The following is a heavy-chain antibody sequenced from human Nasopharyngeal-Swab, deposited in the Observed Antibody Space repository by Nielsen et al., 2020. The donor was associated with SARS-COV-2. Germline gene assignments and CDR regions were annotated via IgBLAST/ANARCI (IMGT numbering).Heavy chain of an antibody. CDR1: GFSLSTSGVG. Sequence: SGPTLVKPTQTLTLTCTFSGFSLSTSGVGVGWIRQPPGKALGWLALIYWDDDKRYSPSLKSRLTITKDTSKNQVVLTMTNMDPVDTATYYCAHSKQLGYYYYYGMDVWGQGTTVTVSS. V-gene: IGHV2-5*02. J-gene: IGHJ6*02. CDR2: IYWDDDK. D-gene: IGHD6-13*01. CDR3: AHSKQLGYYYYYGMDV.